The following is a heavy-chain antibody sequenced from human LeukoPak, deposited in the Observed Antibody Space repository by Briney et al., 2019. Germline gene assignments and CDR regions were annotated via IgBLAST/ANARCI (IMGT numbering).Heavy chain of an antibody. D-gene: IGHD3-9*01. J-gene: IGHJ4*02. Sequence: PGGSLRLSCAASGFTFSSYWMSWVRQAPGKGLEWVANIKQDGSEKYYVDSVKGRFTISRDNAKNSLYLQMNSLRAEDTAVYYCARDSRPIRYFDWLPSYYFDYWGQGTLVTVSS. V-gene: IGHV3-7*01. CDR2: IKQDGSEK. CDR1: GFTFSSYW. CDR3: ARDSRPIRYFDWLPSYYFDY.